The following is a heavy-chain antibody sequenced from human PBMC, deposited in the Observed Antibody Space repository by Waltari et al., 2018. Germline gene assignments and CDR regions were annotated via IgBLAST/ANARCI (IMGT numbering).Heavy chain of an antibody. CDR1: GGSFSGYY. J-gene: IGHJ4*02. V-gene: IGHV4-34*01. CDR2: INHRGST. D-gene: IGHD6-6*01. Sequence: QVQLQQWGAGLLKPSETLSLTCAVYGGSFSGYYWSWIRQPPGKGLEWIGEINHRGSTNYNPSLKSRVTISVDTSKNQFSLKLSSVTAADTAVYYCARSGIGSSSSYWGQGTLVTVSS. CDR3: ARSGIGSSSSY.